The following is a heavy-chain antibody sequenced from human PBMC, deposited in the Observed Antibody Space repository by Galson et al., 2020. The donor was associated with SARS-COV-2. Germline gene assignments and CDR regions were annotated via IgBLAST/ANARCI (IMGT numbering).Heavy chain of an antibody. Sequence: GGSLRLSCAASVFTFSSYAMSWVRQAPGKGLEWVSAISGSGGSTYYADSVKGRFTISRDNSKNTLYLQMNSLRAEDTAVYYCAKDLIYYYGSSGTSYYYYGMDVWGQGTTVTVSS. V-gene: IGHV3-23*01. CDR2: ISGSGGST. D-gene: IGHD3-22*01. CDR1: VFTFSSYA. CDR3: AKDLIYYYGSSGTSYYYYGMDV. J-gene: IGHJ6*02.